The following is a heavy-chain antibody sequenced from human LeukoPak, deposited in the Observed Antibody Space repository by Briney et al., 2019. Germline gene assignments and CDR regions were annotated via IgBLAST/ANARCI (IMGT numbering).Heavy chain of an antibody. CDR2: IKQDGSEK. CDR3: ARDRVLSGY. J-gene: IGHJ4*02. Sequence: GGSLRLSCAASGFTSSSYWMSWVRQAPGKGLEWVANIKQDGSEKYYVDSMKGRFTISRDNAKNSLYLQMNSLRAEDTAVYYCARDRVLSGYWGQGTLVTVS. V-gene: IGHV3-7*01. D-gene: IGHD4/OR15-4a*01. CDR1: GFTSSSYW.